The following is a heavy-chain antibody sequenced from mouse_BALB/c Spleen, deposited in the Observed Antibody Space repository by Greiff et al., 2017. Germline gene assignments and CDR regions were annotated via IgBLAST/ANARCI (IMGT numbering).Heavy chain of an antibody. J-gene: IGHJ1*01. D-gene: IGHD2-2*01. CDR2: ISYSGST. Sequence: EVKLVESGPSLVKPSQTLSLTCSVTGDSITSGYWNWIRKFPGNKLEYMGYISYSGSTYYNPSLKSRISITRDTSKNQYYLQLNSVTTEDTATYYCASYGYDSYWYFDVWGAGTTVTVSS. V-gene: IGHV3-8*02. CDR3: ASYGYDSYWYFDV. CDR1: GDSITSGY.